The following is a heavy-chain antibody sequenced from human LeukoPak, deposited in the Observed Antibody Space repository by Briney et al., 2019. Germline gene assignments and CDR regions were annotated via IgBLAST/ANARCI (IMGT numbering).Heavy chain of an antibody. J-gene: IGHJ4*02. CDR1: GFTFSSYA. D-gene: IGHD3-22*01. Sequence: PGGSLRLSCVASGFTFSSYAMHWVRQAPGEGLEWVAVISYDGSNKYYADSVKGRFAISRDKSKNTLYVQMNSLRADDTAVYYWTKDASYGREFDNSGPFIDWGQGTLVTVSS. CDR2: ISYDGSNK. V-gene: IGHV3-30*09. CDR3: TKDASYGREFDNSGPFID.